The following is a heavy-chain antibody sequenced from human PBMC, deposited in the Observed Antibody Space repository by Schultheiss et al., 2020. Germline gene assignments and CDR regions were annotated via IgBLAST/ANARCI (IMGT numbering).Heavy chain of an antibody. J-gene: IGHJ5*02. CDR2: ISGSGGST. V-gene: IGHV3-23*01. CDR1: GFTFSSYA. CDR3: ARERYGDYDLGWFDP. D-gene: IGHD4-17*01. Sequence: GGSLRLSCAASGFTFSSYAMSWVRQAPGKGLAWVSAISGSGGSTYYADSVKGRFTISRDNSKNTLYLQMNSLRAADTTVYYCARERYGDYDLGWFDPWGQGTLVTVSS.